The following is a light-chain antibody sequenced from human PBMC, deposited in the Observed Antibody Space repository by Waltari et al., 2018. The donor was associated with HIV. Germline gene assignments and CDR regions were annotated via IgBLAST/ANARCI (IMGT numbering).Light chain of an antibody. CDR3: SSYAGSNNFV. J-gene: IGLJ1*01. CDR1: SSHVGGYTY. Sequence: QSALTQPPSASGSPGQSVTISCTGTSSHVGGYTYVSWYQQHPGKAPKLMIYEVSKRPSGVPDRFSGSKSGNTASLTVSGLQPEDEADYYCSSYAGSNNFVFGTGTKVTVL. CDR2: EVS. V-gene: IGLV2-8*01.